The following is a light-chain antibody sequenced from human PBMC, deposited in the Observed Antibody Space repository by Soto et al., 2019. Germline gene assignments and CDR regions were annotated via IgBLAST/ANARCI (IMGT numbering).Light chain of an antibody. J-gene: IGKJ3*01. Sequence: DIQMTQSPSSLSASVGDRVSITCRASQGISNYLAWYQQKPGKVPKLLIYAASTLQSGVPSRFSGSGSGTDFTLTIGSLQPEDVATYYCQNYNSAPFTFGPGTQVGIK. CDR1: QGISNY. V-gene: IGKV1-27*01. CDR2: AAS. CDR3: QNYNSAPFT.